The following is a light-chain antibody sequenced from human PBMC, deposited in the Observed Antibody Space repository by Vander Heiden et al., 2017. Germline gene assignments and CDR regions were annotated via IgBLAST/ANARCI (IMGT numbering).Light chain of an antibody. CDR1: QSISNY. CDR2: AAS. V-gene: IGKV1-39*01. CDR3: QQSYSTLKT. Sequence: DIQMTQSPSSLSASVGDRVTITCRASQSISNYLNWYQQKPGKAPKLLIYAASNLQSGVPSRFSGGGSGTDFTLTISRLQPEDFATYYCQQSYSTLKTFGQGTKVEIK. J-gene: IGKJ1*01.